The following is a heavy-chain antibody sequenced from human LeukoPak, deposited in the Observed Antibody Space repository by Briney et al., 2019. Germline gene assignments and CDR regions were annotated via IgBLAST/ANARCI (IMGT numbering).Heavy chain of an antibody. V-gene: IGHV1-69*05. Sequence: SVKVSCKASGGTFSSYAISWVRQAPGQGLEWMGGIIPIFGTANYAQKFQGRVTITTDESTSTAYMELSSLRSEDTAVYYCARGRPYSSGWYGRRAFDIWGQGTMVTVSS. D-gene: IGHD6-19*01. CDR3: ARGRPYSSGWYGRRAFDI. J-gene: IGHJ3*02. CDR2: IIPIFGTA. CDR1: GGTFSSYA.